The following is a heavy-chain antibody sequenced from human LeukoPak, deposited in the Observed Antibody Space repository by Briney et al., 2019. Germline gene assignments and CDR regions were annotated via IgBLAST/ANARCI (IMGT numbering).Heavy chain of an antibody. CDR2: ISAYNGNT. J-gene: IGHJ4*02. D-gene: IGHD5-24*01. V-gene: IGHV1-18*01. CDR3: ARGERWLHQFDY. CDR1: GYTFTSYG. Sequence: ASVKVSRKASGYTFTSYGISWVRQAPGQGLEWMGWISAYNGNTNYAQKLQGRVTMTTDTSTSTAYMELSSLRSEDTAVYYCARGERWLHQFDYWGQGTLVTVSS.